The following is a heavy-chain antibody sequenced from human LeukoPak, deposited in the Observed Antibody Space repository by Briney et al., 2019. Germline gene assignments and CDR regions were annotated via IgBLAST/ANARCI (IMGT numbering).Heavy chain of an antibody. CDR3: ARVRGDAFDI. Sequence: SGTLSLTCTVSGGSISSYYWSWIRQPPGKGLEWIGYIYYSGSTNYNPSLKSRVTISVDTSKNQFSLKLSSVTAADTAVYYCARVRGDAFDIWGQGTMVTVSS. J-gene: IGHJ3*02. V-gene: IGHV4-59*01. CDR1: GGSISSYY. CDR2: IYYSGST.